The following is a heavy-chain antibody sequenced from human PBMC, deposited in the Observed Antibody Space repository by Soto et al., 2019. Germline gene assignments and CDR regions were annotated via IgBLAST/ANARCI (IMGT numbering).Heavy chain of an antibody. CDR3: ARGFRGYSYGYWGDWWFDP. CDR1: GYTFTGYY. Sequence: ASVKVSCKASGYTFTGYYMHWVRQAPGQGLEWMGWINPNSGGTNYAQKFQGWVTMTRDTSISTAYMELSRLRSDDTAVYYCARGFRGYSYGYWGDWWFDPWGQGTLVTVSS. CDR2: INPNSGGT. D-gene: IGHD5-18*01. V-gene: IGHV1-2*04. J-gene: IGHJ5*02.